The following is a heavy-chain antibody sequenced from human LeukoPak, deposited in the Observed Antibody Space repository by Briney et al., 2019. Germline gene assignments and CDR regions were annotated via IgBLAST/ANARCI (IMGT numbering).Heavy chain of an antibody. J-gene: IGHJ4*02. Sequence: GASVKVSCKASGYTFTGYYMHWVRQAPGQGLEWMGWINPNSGGTNYAQKFQGRVTMTRDTSISTAYMELSRLRSDDTAVYYCARGWMNDYGDYGGHYWGQGTLVTVSS. CDR3: ARGWMNDYGDYGGHY. D-gene: IGHD4-17*01. V-gene: IGHV1-2*02. CDR1: GYTFTGYY. CDR2: INPNSGGT.